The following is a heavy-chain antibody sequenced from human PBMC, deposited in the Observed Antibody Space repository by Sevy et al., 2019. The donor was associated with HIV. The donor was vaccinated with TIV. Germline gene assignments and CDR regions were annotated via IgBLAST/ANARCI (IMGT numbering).Heavy chain of an antibody. D-gene: IGHD3-10*01. CDR3: ARIYYGSGSYRGYFDY. J-gene: IGHJ4*02. Sequence: GGSLRLSCAASGFTFSDYYMSWIRQAPGKGLEWVSYISSSGSTIYYADSVKGRFTISRDNAKNSLYLQMNSLRAEDTAVYCCARIYYGSGSYRGYFDYWGQGTLVTVSS. CDR2: ISSSGSTI. V-gene: IGHV3-11*01. CDR1: GFTFSDYY.